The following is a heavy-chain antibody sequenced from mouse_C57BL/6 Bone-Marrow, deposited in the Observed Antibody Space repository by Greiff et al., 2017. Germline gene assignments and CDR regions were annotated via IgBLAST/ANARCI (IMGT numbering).Heavy chain of an antibody. V-gene: IGHV1-52*01. CDR3: ARERYGNLAWFAY. D-gene: IGHD2-10*02. CDR2: IDPSDSET. J-gene: IGHJ3*01. Sequence: QVQLQQPGAELVRPGSSVKLSCKASGYTFTSYWMHWVKQRPIQGLEWIGNIDPSDSETHYNQKFKDKATFTVDKSSSTAYMQLSSLTSEDSAVYYCARERYGNLAWFAYWGQGTLVTVSA. CDR1: GYTFTSYW.